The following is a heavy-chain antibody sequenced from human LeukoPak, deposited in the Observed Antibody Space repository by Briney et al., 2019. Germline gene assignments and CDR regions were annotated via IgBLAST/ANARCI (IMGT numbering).Heavy chain of an antibody. J-gene: IGHJ5*02. CDR1: GFTFSSYW. CDR3: AKNPYYDFWSGSGLYNWFDP. D-gene: IGHD3-3*01. V-gene: IGHV3-7*03. CDR2: IKQDGSER. Sequence: GGSLRLSCAASGFTFSSYWMSWVRQAPGKGLEYVANIKQDGSERYYVDSVKGRFTISRDNSKNTLYLQMNSLRAEDTAVYYCAKNPYYDFWSGSGLYNWFDPWGQGTLVTVSS.